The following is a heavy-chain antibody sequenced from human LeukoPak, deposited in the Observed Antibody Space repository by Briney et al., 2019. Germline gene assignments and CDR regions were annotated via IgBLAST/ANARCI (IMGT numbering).Heavy chain of an antibody. CDR1: GGTFSSYA. CDR2: IIPIFGTA. V-gene: IGHV1-69*01. D-gene: IGHD2-2*01. J-gene: IGHJ6*02. CDR3: ARRGVGYCSSTSCYYPDDYYGMDV. Sequence: SVKVSCKASGGTFSSYAISWVRQAPGQGLEWMGGIIPIFGTANYAQKFQGKVTITADESTSTAYMELSSLRSEDTAVYYCARRGVGYCSSTSCYYPDDYYGMDVWGQGTTVTVSS.